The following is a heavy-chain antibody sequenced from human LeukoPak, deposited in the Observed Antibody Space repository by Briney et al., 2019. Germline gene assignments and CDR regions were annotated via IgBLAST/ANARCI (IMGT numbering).Heavy chain of an antibody. CDR3: ARMFGADFDY. V-gene: IGHV5-51*01. CDR1: GYSFTSYW. CDR2: IYSGDSDT. J-gene: IGHJ4*02. D-gene: IGHD3-10*02. Sequence: GESLNTTCQGPGYSFTSYWISWVRQMPGKGLEWIGIIYSGDSDTRYSPSLQGRVTISADKSISNAYLQWSCLKASDTAMYYCARMFGADFDYWGQGTLVTVSS.